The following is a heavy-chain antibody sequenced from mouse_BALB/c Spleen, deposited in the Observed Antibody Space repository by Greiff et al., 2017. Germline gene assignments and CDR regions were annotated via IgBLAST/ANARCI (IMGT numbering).Heavy chain of an antibody. CDR3: ARRYGSSYWYFDV. V-gene: IGHV1-80*01. CDR1: GYAFSSYW. CDR2: IYPGDGDT. J-gene: IGHJ1*01. D-gene: IGHD1-1*01. Sequence: QVQLQQSGAELVRPGSSVKISCKASGYAFSSYWMNWVKQRPGQGLEWIGQIYPGDGDTNYNGKFKGKATLTADKSSSIAYMQLSSLTSEDSAVYFCARRYGSSYWYFDVWGAGTTVTVSS.